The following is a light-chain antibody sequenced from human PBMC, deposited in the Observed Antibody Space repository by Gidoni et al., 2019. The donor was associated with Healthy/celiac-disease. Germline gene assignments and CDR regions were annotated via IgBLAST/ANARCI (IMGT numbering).Light chain of an antibody. Sequence: DIQMTQYPSSLSASVGDRVTITCQASQDISNYLPWYQQNPGKAPKLRIYDASNLETGVPSRFSGSGSGTDFTFTISRLQPEDIATYYCQQYDNLPFTFGPGTKVDIK. V-gene: IGKV1-33*01. CDR1: QDISNY. CDR2: DAS. CDR3: QQYDNLPFT. J-gene: IGKJ3*01.